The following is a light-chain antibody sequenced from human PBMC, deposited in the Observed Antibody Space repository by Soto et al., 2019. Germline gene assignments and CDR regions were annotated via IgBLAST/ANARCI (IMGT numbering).Light chain of an antibody. CDR3: QQSYSTLPIT. Sequence: DIQMTQSPSSLSASVGDRVTITCRASQSISSYLNWYQQKPGKAPKLLIYAASSLQSGVPSRFSGSGSGTDFTLTISRLQPEDFATYYCQQSYSTLPITFCQGTRLEIK. CDR1: QSISSY. J-gene: IGKJ5*01. V-gene: IGKV1-39*01. CDR2: AAS.